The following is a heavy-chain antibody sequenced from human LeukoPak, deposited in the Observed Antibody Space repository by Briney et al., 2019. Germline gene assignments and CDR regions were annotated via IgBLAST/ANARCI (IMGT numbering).Heavy chain of an antibody. CDR3: ARDIDRAVGGDY. D-gene: IGHD3-10*01. CDR2: INPNSGGT. J-gene: IGHJ4*02. Sequence: ASVKVSCKASGYTFTGYYMHWVRQAPGQGLERMGWINPNSGGTKYAQKFQGRVTMTRDTSISTAHMELSRLRSDDTAVYYCARDIDRAVGGDYWGQGTLVTVPS. V-gene: IGHV1-2*02. CDR1: GYTFTGYY.